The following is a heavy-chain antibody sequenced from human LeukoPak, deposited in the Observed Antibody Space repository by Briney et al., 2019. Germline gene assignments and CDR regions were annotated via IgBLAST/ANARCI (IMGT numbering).Heavy chain of an antibody. V-gene: IGHV1-69*04. CDR1: GGTFSSYA. D-gene: IGHD2-15*01. CDR2: IIPILGIA. Sequence: SVKVSCKASGGTFSSYAISWVRQAPGQGLEWMGRIIPILGIANYAQKFQGRVTITADKSTSTAYMELSSLRSEDTAVYYCARESRCSGGSCYPLAWGQGTLVTVSS. CDR3: ARESRCSGGSCYPLA. J-gene: IGHJ5*02.